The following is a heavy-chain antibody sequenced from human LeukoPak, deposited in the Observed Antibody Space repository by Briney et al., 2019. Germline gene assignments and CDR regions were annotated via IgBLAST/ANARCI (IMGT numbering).Heavy chain of an antibody. CDR2: IWSDGSNK. Sequence: GRSLRLSCAASGFTFSHYGMHWVRQAPGKRLEWVAVIWSDGSNKYYADSVKGRFTISRDNFKNTVSPQMNSLRTGDTAVYYCAKDAQRGFDYSNSLEHWGQGSLVTVSS. J-gene: IGHJ4*02. V-gene: IGHV3-33*06. CDR1: GFTFSHYG. CDR3: AKDAQRGFDYSNSLEH. D-gene: IGHD4-11*01.